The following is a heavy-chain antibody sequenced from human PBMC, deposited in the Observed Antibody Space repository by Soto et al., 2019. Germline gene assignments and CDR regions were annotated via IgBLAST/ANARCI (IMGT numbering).Heavy chain of an antibody. CDR2: INPSGGST. CDR1: GYTFARYY. Sequence: ASVKVSCKTSGYTFARYYMHWVRQAPGQGLEWMGIINPSGGSTSYAQKFQGRLTMTKDTSTSTVYMELSSLTSEDTAMYYCARDFVEVPSALYYFDYWGQGSLVTVSS. J-gene: IGHJ4*02. V-gene: IGHV1-46*01. CDR3: ARDFVEVPSALYYFDY. D-gene: IGHD2-2*01.